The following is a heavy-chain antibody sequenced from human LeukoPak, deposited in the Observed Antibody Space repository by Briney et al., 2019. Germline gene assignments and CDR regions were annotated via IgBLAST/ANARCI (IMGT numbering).Heavy chain of an antibody. Sequence: PGRSLRLSCAASGFTVSGNYMSWVRQAPGKGLEWVPPIYISGDTYYADSVKGRFTISRDNSKNTVDLQMNSLRAEDTAVYYCARKAAVDTSFDYWGQGTLVT. D-gene: IGHD6-13*01. V-gene: IGHV3-53*01. CDR3: ARKAAVDTSFDY. CDR2: IYISGDT. J-gene: IGHJ4*02. CDR1: GFTVSGNY.